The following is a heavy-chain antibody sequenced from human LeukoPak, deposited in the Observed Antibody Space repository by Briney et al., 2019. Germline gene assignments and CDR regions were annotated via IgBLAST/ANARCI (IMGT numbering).Heavy chain of an antibody. J-gene: IGHJ3*02. D-gene: IGHD3-3*01. Sequence: PSETLSLTCTVSGGSISSGSYYWSWIRQPAGKGLEWIGRIYTSGSTNYNPSLKSRVTISVDTSKNQFSLKLSSVTAADTAVYYCARVNFGFWSGSRISDAFDIWGQGTMVTVSS. CDR3: ARVNFGFWSGSRISDAFDI. CDR2: IYTSGST. V-gene: IGHV4-61*02. CDR1: GGSISSGSYY.